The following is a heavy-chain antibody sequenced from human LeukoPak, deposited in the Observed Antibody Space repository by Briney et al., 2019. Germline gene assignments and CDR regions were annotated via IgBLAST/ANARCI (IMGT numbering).Heavy chain of an antibody. CDR3: ARDGSYSSSWYYYYMDV. CDR1: GFTFSSYS. CDR2: ISSSSSTI. V-gene: IGHV3-48*01. J-gene: IGHJ6*03. Sequence: PGGSLRPSCAASGFTFSSYSMNWVRQAPGKGLEWVSYISSSSSTIYYADSVKGRFTISRDNAKNSLYLQMNSLRAEDTAVYYCARDGSYSSSWYYYYMDVWGKGTTVTISS. D-gene: IGHD6-13*01.